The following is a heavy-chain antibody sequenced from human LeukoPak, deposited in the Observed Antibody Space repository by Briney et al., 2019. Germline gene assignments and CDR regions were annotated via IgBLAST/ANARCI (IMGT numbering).Heavy chain of an antibody. CDR1: GGSFSGYY. CDR3: ARGRKGNFNMVRGVIKRGDAFDI. J-gene: IGHJ3*02. Sequence: KSSETLSLTCAVYGGSFSGYYWSWIRQPPGKGLEWIGEINHSGSTNYNPSLKSRVTISVDTSKNQFSLKLSSVTAADTAVYYCARGRKGNFNMVRGVIKRGDAFDIWGQGTMVTVSS. CDR2: INHSGST. V-gene: IGHV4-34*01. D-gene: IGHD3-10*01.